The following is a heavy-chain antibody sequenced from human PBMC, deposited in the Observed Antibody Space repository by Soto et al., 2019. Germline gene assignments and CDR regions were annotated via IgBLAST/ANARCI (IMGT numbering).Heavy chain of an antibody. CDR1: GFTFRSYG. Sequence: QEQLVESGGGVVQPGRSLRLSCVASGFTFRSYGMHWVRQAPGKGLEWVAVMSDDESKKYYADSVKGRFTISRDNSKNTLFLQMDTLISEDTAVYYCARTAGGRVRGALDIWGQGTMVTVSS. V-gene: IGHV3-30-3*01. CDR3: ARTAGGRVRGALDI. CDR2: MSDDESKK. D-gene: IGHD6-13*01. J-gene: IGHJ3*02.